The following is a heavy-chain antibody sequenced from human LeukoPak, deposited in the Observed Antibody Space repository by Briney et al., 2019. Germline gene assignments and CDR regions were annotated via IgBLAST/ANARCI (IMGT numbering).Heavy chain of an antibody. D-gene: IGHD3-3*01. CDR1: GGSFSGYY. J-gene: IGHJ4*02. Sequence: PSETLSLTCAVYGGSFSGYYWSWIRQPPGKGLEWIGEINHSGSTNYNPSLKSRVTISVDTSKNQFSLKLSSVTAADTAVYYCARGKICGVDTPYYFDYWGQGTLVIVSS. CDR2: INHSGST. CDR3: ARGKICGVDTPYYFDY. V-gene: IGHV4-34*01.